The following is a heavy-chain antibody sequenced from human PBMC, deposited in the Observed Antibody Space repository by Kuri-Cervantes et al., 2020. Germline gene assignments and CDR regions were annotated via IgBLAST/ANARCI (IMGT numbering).Heavy chain of an antibody. Sequence: GESLKISCAASGFTFSDYYMSWIRQAPGKGLEWISYISNSGTTIYYAADSVKGRFTLSRDNAENSLYLQMNSLRAEDTAVYYCARLASGWQGWFDPWGQGTLVTVSS. CDR3: ARLASGWQGWFDP. CDR1: GFTFSDYY. V-gene: IGHV3-11*01. J-gene: IGHJ5*02. D-gene: IGHD2-15*01. CDR2: ISNSGTTI.